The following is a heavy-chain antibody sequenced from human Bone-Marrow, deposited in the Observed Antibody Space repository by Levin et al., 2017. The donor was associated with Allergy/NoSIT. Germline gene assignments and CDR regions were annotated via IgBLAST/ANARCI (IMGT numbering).Heavy chain of an antibody. Sequence: GGSLRLSCAASGFTVNAHYMSWVRQTPGKGLDWVSSIYSDGNTYYADSVKGRFTISRGNSDNTLYLQMNSLRTEDTAVYYCARDSLHFGSGKVHDDWGQGTLVTVSS. CDR3: ARDSLHFGSGKVHDD. J-gene: IGHJ4*02. V-gene: IGHV3-66*01. CDR2: IYSDGNT. D-gene: IGHD3-10*01. CDR1: GFTVNAHY.